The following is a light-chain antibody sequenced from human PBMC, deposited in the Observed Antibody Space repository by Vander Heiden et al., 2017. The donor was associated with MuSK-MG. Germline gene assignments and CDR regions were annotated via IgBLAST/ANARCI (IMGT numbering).Light chain of an antibody. Sequence: DIQMTQSTSTLSASVGDRITITCRASQSIGSWLAWYQQNPGKAPKLLIYDASSFESPVPSRFSGCGSGTEFTLTILSPQPDAFATYYCQRYNSYPYTFGPGTKLEIK. CDR1: QSIGSW. CDR2: DAS. J-gene: IGKJ2*01. V-gene: IGKV1-5*01. CDR3: QRYNSYPYT.